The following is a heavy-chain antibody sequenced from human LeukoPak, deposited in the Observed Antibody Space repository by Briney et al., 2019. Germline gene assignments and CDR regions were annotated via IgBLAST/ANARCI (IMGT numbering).Heavy chain of an antibody. CDR1: GGTFISYA. Sequence: ASVKVSCKASGGTFISYAISWVRQAPGQGLEWMGRIIPIFGTANYAQKFQGRVTITTDESTSKDYMELRRLRSEDTAVYYCARAIVAYCGGDCYSVHFDYWGQGTLVTVSS. J-gene: IGHJ4*02. CDR2: IIPIFGTA. CDR3: ARAIVAYCGGDCYSVHFDY. V-gene: IGHV1-69*05. D-gene: IGHD2-21*02.